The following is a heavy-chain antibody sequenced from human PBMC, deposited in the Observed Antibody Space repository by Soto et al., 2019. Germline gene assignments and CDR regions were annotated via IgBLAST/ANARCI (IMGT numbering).Heavy chain of an antibody. Sequence: SETLSLTCTVSGGPMSEYFWSWVRQSPGKGLEWIGYVYYLGSTDYNPSLKSRVMISVDTSKRQFSLKLSSVTVADTAIYYCARDGYDGSGSPFPAYWGPGIQVTVSS. CDR2: VYYLGST. CDR3: ARDGYDGSGSPFPAY. J-gene: IGHJ4*02. D-gene: IGHD3-10*01. CDR1: GGPMSEYF. V-gene: IGHV4-59*01.